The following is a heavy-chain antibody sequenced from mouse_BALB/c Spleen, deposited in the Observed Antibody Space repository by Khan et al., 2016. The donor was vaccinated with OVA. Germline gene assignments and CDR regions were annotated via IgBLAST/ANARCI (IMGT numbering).Heavy chain of an antibody. V-gene: IGHV1-18*01. D-gene: IGHD1-1*01. CDR3: TRGGHGSPFDY. CDR2: ITPNNGGT. CDR1: GYTFTDYN. J-gene: IGHJ2*01. Sequence: EVQLQESGPELVKPGASVKISCKASGYTFTDYNMDWVKQSHGKSLEWIGDITPNNGGTIYNQKFKGKATLTVDTSSSTAYMELRSLTSEDTAVYYCTRGGHGSPFDYWGQGTTLTVSS.